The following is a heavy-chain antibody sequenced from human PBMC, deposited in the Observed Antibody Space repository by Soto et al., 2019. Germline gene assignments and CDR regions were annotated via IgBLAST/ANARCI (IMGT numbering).Heavy chain of an antibody. V-gene: IGHV3-33*01. Sequence: GGSLRLSCAASGFTFSSYGMHWVRQAPGKGLEWVAVIWYDGSNKYYADSVKGRFTISRDNSKNTLYLQMNSLRAEDTAVYYCARESGRFSRVTSPADYWGQGTLVTVSS. D-gene: IGHD2-21*02. CDR2: IWYDGSNK. CDR3: ARESGRFSRVTSPADY. CDR1: GFTFSSYG. J-gene: IGHJ4*02.